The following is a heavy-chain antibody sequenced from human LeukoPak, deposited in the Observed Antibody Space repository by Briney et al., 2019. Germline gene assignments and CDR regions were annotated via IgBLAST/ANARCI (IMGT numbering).Heavy chain of an antibody. CDR1: GFTFSSYW. V-gene: IGHV3-74*01. J-gene: IGHJ6*02. Sequence: GGSLRLSCEVSGFTFSSYWIHWVRQAPGKGLVWVSRFSDDEGRTVYADSVKGRFTISKDNAKNTLYLQMNSLRAEDTAVYYCERDYFYGLDVWGQGTTVTVSS. CDR2: FSDDEGRT. CDR3: ERDYFYGLDV.